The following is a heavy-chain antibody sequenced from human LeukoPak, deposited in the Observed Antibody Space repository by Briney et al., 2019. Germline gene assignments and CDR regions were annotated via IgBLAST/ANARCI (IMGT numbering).Heavy chain of an antibody. J-gene: IGHJ4*02. CDR1: GFTFSSYW. CDR3: ARGSYPYYFDY. CDR2: INNDGSST. D-gene: IGHD3-10*01. Sequence: GGSLRLSCGASGFTFSSYWMHWVRQAPGKGLVWVSRINNDGSSTIYADSVRRRFTISRDNAKNTLYLQMNGLRAEDTSVYFCARGSYPYYFDYWGQGTLVTVSS. V-gene: IGHV3-74*01.